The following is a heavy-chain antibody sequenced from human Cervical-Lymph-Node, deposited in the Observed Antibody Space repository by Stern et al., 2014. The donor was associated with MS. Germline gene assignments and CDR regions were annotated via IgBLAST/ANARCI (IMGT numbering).Heavy chain of an antibody. Sequence: VQLVESGGGVVQPGRSLRLSCAASGFTFSNFGIHWVRRAPGKGLEWVAATWHDGGNDYYAGSVKGRFTISRDNSKNTLYLQMSSLRAEDTAVYYCARSAFSKYTTGWYFYGMDVWGLGTPVTVSS. CDR3: ARSAFSKYTTGWYFYGMDV. CDR2: TWHDGGND. J-gene: IGHJ6*02. V-gene: IGHV3-33*01. D-gene: IGHD6-19*01. CDR1: GFTFSNFG.